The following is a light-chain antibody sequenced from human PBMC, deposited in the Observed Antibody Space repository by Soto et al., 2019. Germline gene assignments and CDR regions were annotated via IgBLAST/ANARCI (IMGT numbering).Light chain of an antibody. CDR1: QSIRNF. CDR2: DAS. CDR3: QQRSYGPRP. Sequence: EIVLTQSPATLPWSPVERATLSYRASQSIRNFLACSQQKPGQAPGLHIYDASHRATGIPARFSGSGARKDFPLTVSSLKPEDVAVCYCQQRSYGPRPFCHGTKLAIK. V-gene: IGKV3-11*01. J-gene: IGKJ2*01.